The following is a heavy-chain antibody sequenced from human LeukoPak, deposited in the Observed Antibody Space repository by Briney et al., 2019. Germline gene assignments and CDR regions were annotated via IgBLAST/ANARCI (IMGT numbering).Heavy chain of an antibody. D-gene: IGHD3-22*01. CDR2: IYSGGST. J-gene: IGHJ4*02. CDR3: ARRAGDYSHPYDY. CDR1: GFTVSSNS. Sequence: PGGSLRLSCTVSGFTVSSNSMSWVRQAPGKGLEWVSFIYSGGSTHYSGSAKGRFTISRDNSKNTLYLQMNSLRAEDTAVYYCARRAGDYSHPYDYWGQGTLVTVSS. V-gene: IGHV3-53*01.